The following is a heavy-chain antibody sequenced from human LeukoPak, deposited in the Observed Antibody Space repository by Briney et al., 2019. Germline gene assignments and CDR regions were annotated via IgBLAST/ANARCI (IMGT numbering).Heavy chain of an antibody. V-gene: IGHV3-48*01. Sequence: GGSLRLSCAASGFAFSSYSMNWVRQAPGKGLEWVSYISNSSSTIYYADSVKGRFTISRDNAKNSLYLQMNSLIVEDTAVYYCAKTGFQWGYYFYYMDVWGKGTTVTVSS. J-gene: IGHJ6*03. CDR3: AKTGFQWGYYFYYMDV. CDR1: GFAFSSYS. CDR2: ISNSSSTI. D-gene: IGHD1-14*01.